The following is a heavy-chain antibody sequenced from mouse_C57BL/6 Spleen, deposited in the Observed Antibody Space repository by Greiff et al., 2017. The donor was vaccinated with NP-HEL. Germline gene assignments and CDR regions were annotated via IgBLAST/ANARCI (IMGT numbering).Heavy chain of an antibody. CDR2: IYPGDGDT. J-gene: IGHJ2*01. Sequence: QVQLQQSGPELVKPGASVKISCKASGYAFSSSWMNWVKQRPGKGLEWIGRIYPGDGDTNYNGKFKGKATLTADKSSSTAYMQLSSLTSEDSAVYFCARRNYYGSSYHYFDYWGQGTTLTVSS. D-gene: IGHD1-1*01. CDR3: ARRNYYGSSYHYFDY. CDR1: GYAFSSSW. V-gene: IGHV1-82*01.